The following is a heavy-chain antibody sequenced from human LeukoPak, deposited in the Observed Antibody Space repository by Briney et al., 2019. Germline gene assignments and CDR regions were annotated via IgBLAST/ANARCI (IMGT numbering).Heavy chain of an antibody. Sequence: GGSLRLSCAASGFTFSSCGMHWVRQAPGKGLEWVAVISYDGSNKYYADSVKGRFTISRDNSKNTLYLQMNSLRAEDTAVYYCATGQQQLPPVYWGQGTLVTVSS. CDR2: ISYDGSNK. CDR3: ATGQQQLPPVY. CDR1: GFTFSSCG. D-gene: IGHD6-13*01. J-gene: IGHJ4*02. V-gene: IGHV3-30*03.